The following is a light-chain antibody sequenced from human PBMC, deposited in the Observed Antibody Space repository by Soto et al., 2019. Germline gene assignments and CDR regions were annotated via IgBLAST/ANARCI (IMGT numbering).Light chain of an antibody. CDR3: KPYNRXSEA. V-gene: IGKV1-5*03. J-gene: IGKJ1*01. CDR2: KAP. CDR1: QTISSW. Sequence: DIQMTQSPSTLSGSVGDRVTITCRASQTISSWLAWYQQKPGKAPKLLIYKAPTLKSGVPSRFSGSGSGTEFTLTISSLQPDDFATYYSKPYNRXSEASGQGTKV.